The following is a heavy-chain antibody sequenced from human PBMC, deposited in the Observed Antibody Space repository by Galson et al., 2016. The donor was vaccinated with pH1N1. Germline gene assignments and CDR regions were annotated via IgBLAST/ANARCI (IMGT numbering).Heavy chain of an antibody. D-gene: IGHD1-1*01. CDR1: GYSFSNYW. CDR2: IYPGDSDT. V-gene: IGHV5-51*03. J-gene: IGHJ4*02. Sequence: QSGAEVKKPRESLRISCKGFGYSFSNYWIAWVRQMPGKGLECMGVIYPGDSDTKYNPSFEGQVVISADESISSVFLQRNSLEASDTAMYYCARSTKGVSTGHFDSWGQGTLVTVSS. CDR3: ARSTKGVSTGHFDS.